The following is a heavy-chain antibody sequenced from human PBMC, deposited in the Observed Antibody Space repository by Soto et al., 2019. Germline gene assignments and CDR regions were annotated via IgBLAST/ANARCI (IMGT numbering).Heavy chain of an antibody. CDR2: ISSTGALM. D-gene: IGHD6-19*01. V-gene: IGHV3-21*01. CDR3: ARDRLARGIPVAGRIDY. Sequence: GGSLRLSSAASGFIFSQYSMNWVRQAPGKGLEWVSSISSTGALMYYADSEKGRFTISRDDADNSLYLQMNSLRVEDTAVYYCARDRLARGIPVAGRIDYWGQGALVTVSS. J-gene: IGHJ4*02. CDR1: GFIFSQYS.